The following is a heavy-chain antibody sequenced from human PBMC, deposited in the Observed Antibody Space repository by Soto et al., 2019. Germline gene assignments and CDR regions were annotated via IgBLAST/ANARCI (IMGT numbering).Heavy chain of an antibody. Sequence: GESLKISCKGSGYSFTSYRIGWVRQMPGKGLEWMGIIYPGDSDTRYSPSFQGQVTISADKSISTAYLQWSSLKASDTAMYYCARPRGYCSGGSCHPTLNFDYWGQGTLVTVSS. CDR3: ARPRGYCSGGSCHPTLNFDY. J-gene: IGHJ4*02. D-gene: IGHD2-15*01. V-gene: IGHV5-51*01. CDR2: IYPGDSDT. CDR1: GYSFTSYR.